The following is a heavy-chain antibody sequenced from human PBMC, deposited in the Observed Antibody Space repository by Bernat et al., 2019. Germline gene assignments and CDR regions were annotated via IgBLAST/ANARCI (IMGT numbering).Heavy chain of an antibody. Sequence: QVQLQESGPGLVKPSQTLSLICTVSGGSISTGDYYWSWIRHHPGKGLEWIGYIYYSGNTYYNPSLKSRVTISVDTSKNQFSLKLSSVTAADTAVYFCARVEGAYVDFDIWGQGTMVTVSS. CDR2: IYYSGNT. J-gene: IGHJ3*02. V-gene: IGHV4-31*03. D-gene: IGHD4-17*01. CDR1: GGSISTGDYY. CDR3: ARVEGAYVDFDI.